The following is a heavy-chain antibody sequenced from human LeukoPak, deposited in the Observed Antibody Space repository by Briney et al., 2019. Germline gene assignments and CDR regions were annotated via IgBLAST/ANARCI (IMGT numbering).Heavy chain of an antibody. Sequence: ASVTVSFKASGYTFTGYYMHWVRQAPGQGPEWMGWINPNSGGTNYAQKFQGRVTMTRDTSIRTAYMELSRLRSDDTAVYYCARTVAGREGFDYWGQGTLVTVSS. V-gene: IGHV1-2*02. CDR2: INPNSGGT. CDR3: ARTVAGREGFDY. D-gene: IGHD6-19*01. CDR1: GYTFTGYY. J-gene: IGHJ4*02.